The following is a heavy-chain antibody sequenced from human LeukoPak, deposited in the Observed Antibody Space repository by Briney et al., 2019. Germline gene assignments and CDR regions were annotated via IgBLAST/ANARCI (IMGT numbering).Heavy chain of an antibody. Sequence: GRSLRLSCAASGFTFSSYGMHWVRQAPGKGLEGGAVISHDGSNKYYADSVKGRFTISRDNSKNTLYLQMNSLRVEDTALYYCAKGMGMVTTGGVDYWGQGAPVTVSS. CDR1: GFTFSSYG. CDR3: AKGMGMVTTGGVDY. V-gene: IGHV3-30*18. D-gene: IGHD2-21*02. J-gene: IGHJ4*02. CDR2: ISHDGSNK.